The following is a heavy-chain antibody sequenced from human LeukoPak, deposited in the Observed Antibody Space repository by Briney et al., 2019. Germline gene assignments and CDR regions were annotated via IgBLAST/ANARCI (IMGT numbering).Heavy chain of an antibody. CDR3: ATVSRSSGRGYFAY. CDR1: GSPFSNYW. V-gene: IGHV3-74*01. D-gene: IGHD6-19*01. J-gene: IGHJ4*02. CDR2: MNSDGSST. Sequence: QPGGSLRLSCAASGSPFSNYWMHWVRQAPGKGLVWVSRMNSDGSSTSYADSVKGRFTISRDNAKNTLYLQMNSLRAEDAAVYYCATVSRSSGRGYFAYWGPGTLVTVSS.